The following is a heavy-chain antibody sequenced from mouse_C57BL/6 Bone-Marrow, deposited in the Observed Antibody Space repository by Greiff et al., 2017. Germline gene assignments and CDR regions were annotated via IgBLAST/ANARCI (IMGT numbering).Heavy chain of an antibody. J-gene: IGHJ4*01. CDR2: ISSGGSYT. D-gene: IGHD1-1*01. CDR1: GFTFSSYG. V-gene: IGHV5-6*01. CDR3: ARDHYYGSSRYAMDY. Sequence: EVQLVESGGDLVKPGGSLKLSCAASGFTFSSYGMSWVRQTPDKRLEWVATISSGGSYTYSPDSVKGRFTISRDNAKNTLYLQMSSLKSEETAMYYCARDHYYGSSRYAMDYCGQGTSDTVSS.